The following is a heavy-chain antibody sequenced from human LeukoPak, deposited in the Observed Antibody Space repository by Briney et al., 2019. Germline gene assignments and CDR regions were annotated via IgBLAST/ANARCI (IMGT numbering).Heavy chain of an antibody. V-gene: IGHV3-30*18. D-gene: IGHD5-24*01. CDR2: ISYDGSNK. CDR1: GFTLGSYG. J-gene: IGHJ4*02. CDR3: AKEREMATRYYFDY. Sequence: GSLRLSCAASGFTLGSYGMHWVGQAPGKGLEWVASISYDGSNKYYGDSVKGRFSVSRDNSKNTLYLHMNSLRAEDTAVYYCAKEREMATRYYFDYWGQGTLVTVSS.